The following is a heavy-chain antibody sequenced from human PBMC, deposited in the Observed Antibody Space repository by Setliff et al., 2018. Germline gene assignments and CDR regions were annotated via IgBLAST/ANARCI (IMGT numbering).Heavy chain of an antibody. CDR2: IQQDGSEK. J-gene: IGHJ6*03. D-gene: IGHD2-2*01. CDR1: GFTFSRYW. V-gene: IGHV3-7*01. Sequence: GGSLRLSCAASGFTFSRYWMSWVRQAPGKGLEWVANIQQDGSEKYHVDSVMGRFTISRDNAKNTLYLQMNSLRAEDTAVYYCARARYCSSTSCYYYYYMDVWGKGTTVTVSS. CDR3: ARARYCSSTSCYYYYYMDV.